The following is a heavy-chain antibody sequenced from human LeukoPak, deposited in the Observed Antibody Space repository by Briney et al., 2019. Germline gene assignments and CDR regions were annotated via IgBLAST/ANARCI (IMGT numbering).Heavy chain of an antibody. CDR2: ISWNSGSI. D-gene: IGHD3-22*01. CDR1: GFTFDDYA. Sequence: GGSLRLSCAASGFTFDDYAMHWVRQAPGKGLEWVSGISWNSGSIGYADSVKGRFTISRDNSKNTLYLQMNSLRAEDTAMYYCAKDGFAHYDSSGYADYWGQGTLVTVSS. J-gene: IGHJ4*02. V-gene: IGHV3-9*01. CDR3: AKDGFAHYDSSGYADY.